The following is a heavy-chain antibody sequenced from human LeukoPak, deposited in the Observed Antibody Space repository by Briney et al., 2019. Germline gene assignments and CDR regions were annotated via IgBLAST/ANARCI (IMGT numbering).Heavy chain of an antibody. J-gene: IGHJ6*04. CDR3: ARASGSYGSGSYHYGMDV. D-gene: IGHD3-10*01. CDR1: GYSISSGYY. CDR2: IFHSGST. V-gene: IGHV4-38-2*01. Sequence: SETLSLTCAVSGYSISSGYYWGWIRQPPGKGLEWIGSIFHSGSTYYNPSLKSRVNMSVDTSKNQISLKLSSVTAADTAVYYCARASGSYGSGSYHYGMDVWGKGTTVTVSS.